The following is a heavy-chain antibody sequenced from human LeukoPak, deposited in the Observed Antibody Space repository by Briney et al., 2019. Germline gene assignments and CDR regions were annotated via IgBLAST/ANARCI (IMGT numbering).Heavy chain of an antibody. J-gene: IGHJ5*02. CDR1: GGSFRGYY. D-gene: IGHD1-26*01. CDR2: INHSGST. Sequence: SETLSLTCAVYGGSFRGYYWSWIRHPQGKGLEWIGEINHSGSTNYNPSLKSRVTISVDTSKNQFSLKLSSVTAADTAVYYCARSSPWDNWFDPWGQGTLVTVSS. CDR3: ARSSPWDNWFDP. V-gene: IGHV4-34*01.